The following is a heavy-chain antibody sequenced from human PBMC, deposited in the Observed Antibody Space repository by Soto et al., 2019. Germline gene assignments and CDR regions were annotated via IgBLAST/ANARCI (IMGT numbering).Heavy chain of an antibody. J-gene: IGHJ5*02. D-gene: IGHD4-17*01. V-gene: IGHV4-30-2*01. Sequence: PSETLSLTCAVSGGSISSGGYSWSWIRQPPGKGLEWIGYIYHSGSTYYNPSLKSRVTISVDRSKSQFSLKLSSVTAADTAVYYCARGLDDYGGNSDAWLDPWGQGTLVTVSS. CDR3: ARGLDDYGGNSDAWLDP. CDR1: GGSISSGGYS. CDR2: IYHSGST.